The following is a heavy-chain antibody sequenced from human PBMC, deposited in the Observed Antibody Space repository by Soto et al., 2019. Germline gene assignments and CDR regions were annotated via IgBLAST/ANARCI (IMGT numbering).Heavy chain of an antibody. CDR1: GFTFSSYW. CDR3: ARMWAVAGLYYYYGMDV. V-gene: IGHV3-74*01. CDR2: INSDGSST. J-gene: IGHJ6*02. Sequence: EVQLVESGGGLVQPGGSLRLSCAASGFTFSSYWMHWVRQAPGKGLVWVSRINSDGSSTSYAESVKGRFTISRDNAKNTLYLQMNSLRAEDTAVYYCARMWAVAGLYYYYGMDVWGQGTTVTVSS. D-gene: IGHD6-19*01.